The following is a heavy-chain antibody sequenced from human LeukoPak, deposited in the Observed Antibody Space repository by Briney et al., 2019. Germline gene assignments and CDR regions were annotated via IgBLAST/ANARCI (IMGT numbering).Heavy chain of an antibody. Sequence: GGSLRLSCAASGFTFSSNAMNWVRQAPGKGLEWVSSISMSSTYIYYADSVKGRFTISRDNAKNSLYLQMDSLRDEDTAVYYCTRAPYSSGWYTVDFWGQGTLVTVSS. J-gene: IGHJ4*02. CDR3: TRAPYSSGWYTVDF. CDR1: GFTFSSNA. CDR2: ISMSSTYI. V-gene: IGHV3-21*01. D-gene: IGHD6-19*01.